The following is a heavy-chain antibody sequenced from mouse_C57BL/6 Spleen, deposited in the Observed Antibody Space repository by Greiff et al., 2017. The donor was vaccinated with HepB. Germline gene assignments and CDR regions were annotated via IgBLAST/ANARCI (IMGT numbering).Heavy chain of an antibody. CDR2: ISSGGSYT. D-gene: IGHD1-1*01. Sequence: EVQLKESGGDLVKPGGSLKLSCAASGFTFSSYGMSWVRQTPDKRLEWVATISSGGSYTYYPDSVKGRFTISRDNAKNTLYLQMSSLKSEDTAMYYCARHEDYGSSYVWFAYWGQGTLVTVSA. J-gene: IGHJ3*01. CDR3: ARHEDYGSSYVWFAY. CDR1: GFTFSSYG. V-gene: IGHV5-6*01.